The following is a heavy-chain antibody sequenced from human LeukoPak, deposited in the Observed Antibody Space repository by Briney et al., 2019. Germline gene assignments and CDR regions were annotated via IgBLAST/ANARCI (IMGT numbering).Heavy chain of an antibody. V-gene: IGHV3-23*01. Sequence: GGSLRLSCAASGFTFSSYAMSWVRQAPGKGLEWVSAISGSGGSTYYADSVKGRFTISRDNSKNTLYLQMNSLRAEDTAVYYCYYYDSSGYTGYFQHWGQGTLVTVSS. J-gene: IGHJ1*01. CDR2: ISGSGGST. CDR3: YYYDSSGYTGYFQH. CDR1: GFTFSSYA. D-gene: IGHD3-22*01.